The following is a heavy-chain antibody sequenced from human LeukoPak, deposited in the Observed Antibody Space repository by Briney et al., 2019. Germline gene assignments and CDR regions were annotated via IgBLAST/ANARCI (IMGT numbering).Heavy chain of an antibody. Sequence: SGTLSLTCTVSGGSISSSSYYWGWIRQPPGKGLEWLGSIFYSGSTYYNPSLKSRVTISVDTSKNQFSLRLSSVTAADTAVYYCARPVGGYSYYMDVWGKGTTVTVSS. D-gene: IGHD1-26*01. CDR2: IFYSGST. CDR3: ARPVGGYSYYMDV. CDR1: GGSISSSSYY. V-gene: IGHV4-39*01. J-gene: IGHJ6*03.